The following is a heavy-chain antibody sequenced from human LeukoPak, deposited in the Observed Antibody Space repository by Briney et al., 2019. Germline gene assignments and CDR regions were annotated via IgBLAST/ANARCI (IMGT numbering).Heavy chain of an antibody. V-gene: IGHV1-69*05. CDR3: AISGYSYGYQYYYYYMDV. CDR2: IIPIFGTA. Sequence: ASVKVSCKASGGTFSSYAISWVRQAPGQGLEWMGGIIPIFGTANYAQKFQSRVTITTDESTSTAYMELSSLRSEDTAVYYCAISGYSYGYQYYYYYMDVWGKGTTVTVSS. D-gene: IGHD5-18*01. J-gene: IGHJ6*03. CDR1: GGTFSSYA.